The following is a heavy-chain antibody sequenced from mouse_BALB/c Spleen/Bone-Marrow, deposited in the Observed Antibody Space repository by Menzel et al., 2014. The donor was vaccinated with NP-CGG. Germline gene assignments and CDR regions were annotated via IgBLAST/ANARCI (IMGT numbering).Heavy chain of an antibody. V-gene: IGHV1S130*01. CDR1: GYTFTSSW. J-gene: IGHJ2*01. CDR2: IHPNSGNT. Sequence: VQRVESGSVLVRPGASVKLSCKASGYTFTSSWMHWAKQRPGQGLEWIGEIHPNSGNTNYNEKFKGKATLTVDTSSSTAYVDLSSLTSEDSAVYYCARGGFDHWGQGTTLTVSS. CDR3: ARGGFDH.